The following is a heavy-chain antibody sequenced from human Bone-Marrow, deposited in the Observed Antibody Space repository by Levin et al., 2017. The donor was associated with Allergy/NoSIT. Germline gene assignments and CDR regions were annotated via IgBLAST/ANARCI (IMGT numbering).Heavy chain of an antibody. CDR2: INPNTGYT. V-gene: IGHV1-2*02. J-gene: IGHJ4*02. CDR3: ARNGDGVATEFDFDH. Sequence: ASVKVSCKASGYLFTGYYLHWVRQAPGGQGLEWMGWINPNTGYTNYAQKSQGRVTMTSDSSMTTAYMVLSSLTSDDRGVHFCARNGDGVATEFDFDHWGQGTLVSVSS. CDR1: GYLFTGYY. D-gene: IGHD5-12*01.